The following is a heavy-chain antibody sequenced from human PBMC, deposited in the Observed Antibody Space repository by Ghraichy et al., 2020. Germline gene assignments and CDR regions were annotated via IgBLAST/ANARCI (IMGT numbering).Heavy chain of an antibody. V-gene: IGHV4-59*01. CDR3: AGDRVDRAGSNGMDV. Sequence: TLSLTCTVSGVSMSSYCWSWIRQSPGKGLEWIGYICDRGSTNYNPSLKSRVTISEDTSKDQFSLNLNSVTAADTAVYYCAGDRVDRAGSNGMDVWGQGTIVTVSS. CDR1: GVSMSSYC. J-gene: IGHJ6*02. CDR2: ICDRGST. D-gene: IGHD3-22*01.